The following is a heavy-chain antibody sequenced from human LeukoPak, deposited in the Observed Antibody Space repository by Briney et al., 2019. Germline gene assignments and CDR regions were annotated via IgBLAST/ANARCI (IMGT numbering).Heavy chain of an antibody. J-gene: IGHJ4*02. CDR3: ARDTGQLADY. V-gene: IGHV1-46*01. CDR1: GYTFTSYY. Sequence: ASVKVSCKASGYTFTSYYMHWVRQAPGQGLEWMGIINPSGGSTSYARKFQGRVTMTRDTSTSTVYMELSSLRSEDTAAYYCARDTGQLADYWGQGTLVTVSS. D-gene: IGHD2-2*01. CDR2: INPSGGST.